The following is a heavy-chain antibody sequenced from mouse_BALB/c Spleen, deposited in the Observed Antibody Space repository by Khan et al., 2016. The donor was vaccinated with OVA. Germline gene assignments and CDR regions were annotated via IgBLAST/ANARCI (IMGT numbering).Heavy chain of an antibody. CDR2: IISGVTP. J-gene: IGHJ2*01. D-gene: IGHD2-14*01. Sequence: EVELVESGGGLLKPGGSLKLSGAASGFTFSSYVMSWVRQTPKKRLAWVASIISGVTPYYPDSVKGRFTISRDNAMNILYLQRSSLRSEDTAIYFCAREAYRYDEYYFDYWGQGTTLTVSS. CDR3: AREAYRYDEYYFDY. V-gene: IGHV5-6-5*01. CDR1: GFTFSSYV.